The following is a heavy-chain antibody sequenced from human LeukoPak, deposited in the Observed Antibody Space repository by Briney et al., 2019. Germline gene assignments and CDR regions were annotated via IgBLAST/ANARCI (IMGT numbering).Heavy chain of an antibody. D-gene: IGHD5-12*01. V-gene: IGHV4-34*08. CDR2: INHSGST. Sequence: PGGSLRLSCGASGFTFSSYAMSWVRQPPGKGLEWIGEINHSGSTNYNPSLKSRVTISVDTSKNQFSLKLSSVTAADTAVYYCGVNKYGGSSDAFDIWGQGTMVTVSS. J-gene: IGHJ3*02. CDR3: GVNKYGGSSDAFDI. CDR1: GFTFSSYA.